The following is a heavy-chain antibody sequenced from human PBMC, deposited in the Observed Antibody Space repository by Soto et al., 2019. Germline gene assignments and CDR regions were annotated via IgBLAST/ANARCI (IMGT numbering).Heavy chain of an antibody. CDR2: MSHSGGT. CDR3: ARVERGTATTVVDAFDI. J-gene: IGHJ3*02. D-gene: IGHD1-1*01. V-gene: IGHV4-34*01. Sequence: QVQLQQWGAGLLKPSETLSLTCAVYGGFVSSGSYYWSWFRQPPGKGLEWIGEMSHSGGTHFNPSLKSRVTISVDTSKNQFSLKRSSVTAADTALYYCARVERGTATTVVDAFDIWGPGTMVTVSS. CDR1: GGFVSSGSYY.